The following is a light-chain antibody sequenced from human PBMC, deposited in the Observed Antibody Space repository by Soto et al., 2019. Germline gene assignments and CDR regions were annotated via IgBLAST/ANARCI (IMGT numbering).Light chain of an antibody. CDR2: DAS. V-gene: IGKV3-15*01. Sequence: EIVLTQSPAILSVSPGERATLSCRASQSISRSLAWYQQKPGQAPRLLISDASTRATGIPARFSGSGSGTEFTLTISSLQSEDFAVYYCQQYNNWWTFGQGTKVDIK. CDR1: QSISRS. J-gene: IGKJ1*01. CDR3: QQYNNWWT.